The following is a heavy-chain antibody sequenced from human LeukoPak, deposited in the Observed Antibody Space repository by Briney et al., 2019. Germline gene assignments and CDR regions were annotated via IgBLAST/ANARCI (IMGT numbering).Heavy chain of an antibody. CDR2: IIPLFGTA. Sequence: SVKVSCKASGGTFSSYAISWVRQAPGQGLEWMGGIIPLFGTANYAQKFQGRVTITADESMSTAYMELSSLRSEDTAVYYCARRRRDGYNYYFDYWGQGTLVTVSS. D-gene: IGHD5-24*01. J-gene: IGHJ4*02. CDR3: ARRRRDGYNYYFDY. V-gene: IGHV1-69*01. CDR1: GGTFSSYA.